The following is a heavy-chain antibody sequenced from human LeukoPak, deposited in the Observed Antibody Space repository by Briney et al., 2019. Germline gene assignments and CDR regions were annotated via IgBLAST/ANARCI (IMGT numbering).Heavy chain of an antibody. CDR2: IIPIFGTA. CDR1: GGTFSSYA. J-gene: IGHJ4*02. CDR3: ARNAGFSSSSYYFEY. V-gene: IGHV1-69*13. D-gene: IGHD6-6*01. Sequence: ASGKVSCKASGGTFSSYAISWVRQAPGQGLEWMGGIIPIFGTANYAQKFQGRVTITADESTSTAYMELSSLSSEDTAVYYCARNAGFSSSSYYFEYWGQGTLVTVSS.